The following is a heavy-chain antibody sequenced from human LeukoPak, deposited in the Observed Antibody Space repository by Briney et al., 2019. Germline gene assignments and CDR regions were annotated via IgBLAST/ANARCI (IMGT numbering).Heavy chain of an antibody. CDR1: GYTFIDYY. V-gene: IGHV1-2*02. J-gene: IGHJ4*02. D-gene: IGHD5-18*01. CDR3: ARDRIQLWLPNHFDY. CDR2: INPTSGGT. Sequence: GASVKVSCKAAGYTFIDYYIHWVRQAHGQGLEWVGWINPTSGGTTYAQRFQGRVTVTRDTSISTAYMELTRLRSDDTAVYYCARDRIQLWLPNHFDYWGQGTVVTVSS.